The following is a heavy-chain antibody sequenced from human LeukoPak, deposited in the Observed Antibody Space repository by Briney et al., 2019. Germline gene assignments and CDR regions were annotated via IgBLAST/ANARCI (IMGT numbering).Heavy chain of an antibody. D-gene: IGHD1-26*01. CDR3: ARHWWERTIRRTVNWFDP. Sequence: PSETLSLTCTVSGGSISSSSYYWGWIRQPPGKGLEWIGSIYYSGSTYYNPSLKSRVTISVDTSKNQFSLKLSSVTAADTAVYYCARHWWERTIRRTVNWFDPWGQGTLVTVSS. V-gene: IGHV4-39*01. CDR1: GGSISSSSYY. CDR2: IYYSGST. J-gene: IGHJ5*02.